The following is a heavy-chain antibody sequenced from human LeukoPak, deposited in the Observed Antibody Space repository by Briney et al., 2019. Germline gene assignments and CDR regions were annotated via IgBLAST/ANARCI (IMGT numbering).Heavy chain of an antibody. D-gene: IGHD3-10*01. CDR1: GGSISTYY. V-gene: IGHV4-59*01. CDR2: IYYSGST. CDR3: AREANYYGSGSYFEGTFDY. J-gene: IGHJ4*02. Sequence: SETLSLTCTVSGGSISTYYWSWIRQPPGKGLEWIGYIYYSGSTNYNPSLKSRVTISVDTSKNQFSLKLTSVTAADTAVYYCAREANYYGSGSYFEGTFDYWGQGSLVTVSS.